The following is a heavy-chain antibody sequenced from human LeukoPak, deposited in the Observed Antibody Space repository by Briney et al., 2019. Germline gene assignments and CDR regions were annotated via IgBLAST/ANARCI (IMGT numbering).Heavy chain of an antibody. CDR2: ISSSSSTI. CDR3: ARDEAVALFDY. Sequence: GGSLRLSCAASGFTFSSYSMNWVRQAPGKGLEWVSYISSSSSTIYYADSVKGRFTISRDNAKNSLYLQMNSLGAEDTAMYYCARDEAVALFDYWGQGTLVTVSS. D-gene: IGHD6-19*01. J-gene: IGHJ4*02. CDR1: GFTFSSYS. V-gene: IGHV3-48*01.